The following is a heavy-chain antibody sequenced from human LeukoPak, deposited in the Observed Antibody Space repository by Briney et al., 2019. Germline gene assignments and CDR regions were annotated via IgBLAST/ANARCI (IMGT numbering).Heavy chain of an antibody. D-gene: IGHD6-19*01. Sequence: ASVKVSCKASGYTFTSYYVHWVRQAPGQGLEWMGIINPSSGSTTYAQKFQGRVTVTRDTSTSTVYMELSSLRSEDTAVYYCARGRSGWWFDYWGQGTLLTVSS. V-gene: IGHV1-46*01. J-gene: IGHJ4*02. CDR1: GYTFTSYY. CDR2: INPSSGST. CDR3: ARGRSGWWFDY.